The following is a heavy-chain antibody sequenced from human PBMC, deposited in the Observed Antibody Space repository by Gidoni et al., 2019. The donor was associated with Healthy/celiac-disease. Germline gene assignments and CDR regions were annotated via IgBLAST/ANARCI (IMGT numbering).Heavy chain of an antibody. CDR1: GGSISSSRSY. CDR3: ARPRRRNYGMDV. CDR2: IYYSGST. V-gene: IGHV4-39*01. Sequence: QLQLQESGPGLVKPSETLSITCTVSGGSISSSRSYWGWIRPPPGKGLEWVGSIYYSGSTYYNPSLKRRVTISVDTAKNQFSLKLSSVTAADTAVYYCARPRRRNYGMDVWGQGTTVTVSS. J-gene: IGHJ6*02.